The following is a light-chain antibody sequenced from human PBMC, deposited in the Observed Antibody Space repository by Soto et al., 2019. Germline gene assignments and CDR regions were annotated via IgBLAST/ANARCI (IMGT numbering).Light chain of an antibody. J-gene: IGKJ4*01. V-gene: IGKV2-28*01. CDR2: LGS. CDR3: MQARGT. CDR1: QSLLHSNGYNY. Sequence: DIVMTQSPLSLPVTPGEPASISCRSSQSLLHSNGYNYLDWYLQKPGQSPQLLIYLGSNRASGVPDRFSGSGLGTYFTLKISRVEAEDVGVYYCMQARGTFGGGTKVEIK.